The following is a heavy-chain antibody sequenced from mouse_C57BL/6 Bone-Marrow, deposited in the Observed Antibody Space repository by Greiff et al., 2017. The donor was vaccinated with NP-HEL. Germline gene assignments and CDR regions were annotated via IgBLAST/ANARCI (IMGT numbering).Heavy chain of an antibody. J-gene: IGHJ4*01. V-gene: IGHV8-8*01. Sequence: QVTLKVSGPGILQPSQTLSLTCSFSGFSLSTFGMGVGWIRQPSGKGLEWLAHIWWDDDKYYNPALKSRLTISKDTSKNQVFLKIANVDTADTATYYCARIPHYYGSSGHAMDYWGQGTSVTVSS. CDR3: ARIPHYYGSSGHAMDY. CDR2: IWWDDDK. D-gene: IGHD1-1*01. CDR1: GFSLSTFGMG.